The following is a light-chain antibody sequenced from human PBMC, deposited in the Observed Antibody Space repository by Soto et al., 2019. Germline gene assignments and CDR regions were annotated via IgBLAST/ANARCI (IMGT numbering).Light chain of an antibody. V-gene: IGKV1-5*03. Sequence: DIPMTQSPSTLSASVGDRVAITCRASDNIVHWVAWYQQKPGKAPKLLIYKAANLADEVPSRFAGSGSGTDFALPSARLQPDDFATYYCQQYNSFSRTFGQGTKVEV. J-gene: IGKJ1*01. CDR2: KAA. CDR3: QQYNSFSRT. CDR1: DNIVHW.